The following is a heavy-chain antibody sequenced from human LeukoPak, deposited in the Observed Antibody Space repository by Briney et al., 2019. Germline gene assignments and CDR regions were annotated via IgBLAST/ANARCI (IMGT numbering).Heavy chain of an antibody. CDR2: IYYSGST. CDR1: GGSISSGGYY. CDR3: ASGPEDYGSGSPWG. Sequence: EASETLSLTCTVSGGSISSGGYYWSWIRQHPGKGLEWIGYIYYSGSTYYNPSLKSRVTISVDTSKNQFSLKLSSVTAADTAVYYCASGPEDYGSGSPWGWGQGTLVTVSS. J-gene: IGHJ4*02. D-gene: IGHD3-10*01. V-gene: IGHV4-31*03.